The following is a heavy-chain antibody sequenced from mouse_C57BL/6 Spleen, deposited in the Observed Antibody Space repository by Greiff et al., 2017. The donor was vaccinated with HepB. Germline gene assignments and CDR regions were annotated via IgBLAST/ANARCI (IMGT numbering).Heavy chain of an antibody. V-gene: IGHV1-82*01. CDR2: IYPGDGDT. CDR3: ARYWDREGYFDY. D-gene: IGHD4-1*01. CDR1: GYAFSSSW. J-gene: IGHJ2*01. Sequence: VQLQQSGPELVKPGASVKISCKASGYAFSSSWMNWVKQRPGKGLEWIGRIYPGDGDTNYNGKFKGKATLTADKSSSTAYMQLSSLTSEDSAVYFCARYWDREGYFDYWGQGTTLTVSS.